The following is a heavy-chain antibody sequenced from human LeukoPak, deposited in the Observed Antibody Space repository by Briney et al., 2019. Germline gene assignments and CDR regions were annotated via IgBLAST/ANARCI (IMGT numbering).Heavy chain of an antibody. CDR1: GFTFSSYW. Sequence: PGGSLRPSCAASGFTFSSYWMNWVRQAPGKGLEWVADIKQDGSEKYYVDSVKGRFTVSRDNAKNSMYLQMKSLRAEDTAVYYCARGMYYFDYWGQGTLVTVSS. CDR3: ARGMYYFDY. CDR2: IKQDGSEK. V-gene: IGHV3-7*03. J-gene: IGHJ4*02.